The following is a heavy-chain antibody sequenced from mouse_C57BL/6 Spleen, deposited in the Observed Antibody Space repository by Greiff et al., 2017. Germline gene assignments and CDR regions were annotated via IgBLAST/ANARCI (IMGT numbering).Heavy chain of an antibody. CDR1: GYAFSSSW. V-gene: IGHV1-82*01. J-gene: IGHJ1*03. CDR3: AREEGFITQYFDV. D-gene: IGHD1-1*01. Sequence: QVQLQQSGPELVKPGASVKISCKASGYAFSSSWMNWVKQRPGKGLEWIGRIYPGDGDTNYNGKFKGKATLTADKSSSTAYMQLSSLTSEDSAVYFCAREEGFITQYFDVWGTGTTVTVSS. CDR2: IYPGDGDT.